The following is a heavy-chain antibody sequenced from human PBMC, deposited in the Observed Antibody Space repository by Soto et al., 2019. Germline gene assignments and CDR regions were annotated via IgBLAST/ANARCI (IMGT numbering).Heavy chain of an antibody. CDR2: ISYDGSNK. Sequence: GGSLRLSCAASGFTFSSYGMHWVRQAPGKGLEWVAVISYDGSNKYYADSVKGRFTISRDNSKNTLYLQMNSLRAEDTAVYYCAKDFQTAAGTSWFDPWGQGTLVTVS. D-gene: IGHD6-13*01. CDR1: GFTFSSYG. J-gene: IGHJ5*02. CDR3: AKDFQTAAGTSWFDP. V-gene: IGHV3-30*18.